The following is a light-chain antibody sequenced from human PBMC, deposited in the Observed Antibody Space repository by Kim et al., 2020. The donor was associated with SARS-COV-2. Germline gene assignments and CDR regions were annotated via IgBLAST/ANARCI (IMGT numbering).Light chain of an antibody. CDR1: SSNIGAGYD. CDR2: GNS. V-gene: IGLV1-40*01. CDR3: QSYASRLRGRWV. J-gene: IGLJ3*02. Sequence: QSVLTQPPSVSGAPGQRVTISCTGSSSNIGAGYDVHWYQQLPGTAPKLLIYGNSNRPSGVPDRFSGSKSGTSASLAITGLQAEDEADYYCQSYASRLRGRWVFGGGTQLTVL.